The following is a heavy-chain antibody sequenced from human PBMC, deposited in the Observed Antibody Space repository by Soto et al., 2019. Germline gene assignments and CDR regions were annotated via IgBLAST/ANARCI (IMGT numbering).Heavy chain of an antibody. J-gene: IGHJ2*01. CDR1: GGSINSGDYY. D-gene: IGHD4-17*01. Sequence: QVQLQESGPGLVKPSQTLSLTCTVSGGSINSGDYYWSWIRQPPGKGLEYIGYIYYSGSTYYNPSLQSRVTISVDTSKNQFSLRLSSVTAADTAVYFCAREKDYGDYDNWYFDLWGRGTLVTVSS. CDR3: AREKDYGDYDNWYFDL. V-gene: IGHV4-30-4*01. CDR2: IYYSGST.